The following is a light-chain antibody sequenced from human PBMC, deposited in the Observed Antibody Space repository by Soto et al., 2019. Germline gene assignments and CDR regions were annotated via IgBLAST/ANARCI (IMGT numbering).Light chain of an antibody. CDR1: QGISNS. CDR2: DAS. Sequence: DIQMTQSPSSLAASIGHRLTITPRASQGISNSLAWYKQKPGKAPKLLIYDASSLQSGVPPRFSGSGSGTEFTLSINSLKPEDFETYYCQQTNSTPLTFGGGTKVDIK. J-gene: IGKJ4*01. CDR3: QQTNSTPLT. V-gene: IGKV1-39*01.